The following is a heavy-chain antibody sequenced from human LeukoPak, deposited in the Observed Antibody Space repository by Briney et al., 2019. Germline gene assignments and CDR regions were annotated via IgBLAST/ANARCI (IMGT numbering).Heavy chain of an antibody. V-gene: IGHV3-15*01. Sequence: GGSLRLSCTASGLTFNSAWMSWVRQAPGKGLEWVGRIKSKTDGGTTDYAAPVKGRFTISRDDSENTLYLQMNSLKTEDTAVYYCTTQLLYEHNFDYWGQGTLVTVSS. CDR3: TTQLLYEHNFDY. J-gene: IGHJ4*02. CDR2: IKSKTDGGTT. CDR1: GLTFNSAW. D-gene: IGHD2-2*02.